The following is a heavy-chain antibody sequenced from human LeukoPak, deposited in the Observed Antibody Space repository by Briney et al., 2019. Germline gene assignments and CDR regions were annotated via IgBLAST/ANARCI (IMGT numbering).Heavy chain of an antibody. CDR2: IAPSDGT. CDR3: ARDRYGDGFAHFDY. V-gene: IGHV1-2*02. J-gene: IGHJ4*02. Sequence: ASVKVSCESSGYTFTAYAVQWVRQALGQGLEWMGWIAPSDGTNYAQKFEDRGAMARGTSMSTAYMSLNRLTSDITAVYFWARDRYGDGFAHFDYWGQGALVTVAS. CDR1: GYTFTAYA. D-gene: IGHD5-24*01.